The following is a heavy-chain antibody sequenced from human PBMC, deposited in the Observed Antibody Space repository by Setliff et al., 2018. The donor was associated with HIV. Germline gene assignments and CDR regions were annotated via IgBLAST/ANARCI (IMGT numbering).Heavy chain of an antibody. V-gene: IGHV1-2*04. Sequence: ASVKVSCKASGYSFTDYYIHWVRQAPGQGLEWMGWINPKSDGTNYAQKFQGWITMTRDTSISTAYMELSRLRSDDTAVYYCAIGMDYYDTSGYYQCYFDYWGQGTLVTVSS. CDR3: AIGMDYYDTSGYYQCYFDY. D-gene: IGHD3-22*01. J-gene: IGHJ4*02. CDR1: GYSFTDYY. CDR2: INPKSDGT.